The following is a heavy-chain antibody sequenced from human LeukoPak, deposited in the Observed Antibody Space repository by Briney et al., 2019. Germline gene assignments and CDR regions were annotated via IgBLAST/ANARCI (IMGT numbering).Heavy chain of an antibody. CDR1: GFTFSSYA. J-gene: IGHJ5*02. CDR2: ISGSGGST. V-gene: IGHV3-23*01. CDR3: AKDAASSSSFNWFDP. D-gene: IGHD6-13*01. Sequence: GGSLRLSCAASGFTFSSYAMSWVRQAPGKGLEWVSAISGSGGSTYYADSVKGRFTISGDNSKNTLYLQMNSLRAEDTAVYYCAKDAASSSSFNWFDPWGQGTLVTVSS.